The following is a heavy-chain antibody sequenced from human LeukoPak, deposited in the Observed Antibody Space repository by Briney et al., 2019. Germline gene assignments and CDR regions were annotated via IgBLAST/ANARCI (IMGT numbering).Heavy chain of an antibody. CDR3: ARARRSGGITLIRGVKDRGWFDS. CDR1: GFTFSSYG. CDR2: ISSDVSKK. J-gene: IGHJ5*01. Sequence: GSLRLSCAASGFTFSSYGMNWVRQAPGKGLEWVAIISSDVSKKYHADSVKGRFTISRDNSKNSLYVQMNSLRAEDTAVYYCARARRSGGITLIRGVKDRGWFDSWGQGTLVTVSS. D-gene: IGHD3-10*01. V-gene: IGHV3-30*03.